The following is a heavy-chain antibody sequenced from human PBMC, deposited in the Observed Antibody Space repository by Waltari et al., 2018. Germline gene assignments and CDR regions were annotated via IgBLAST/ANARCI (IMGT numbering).Heavy chain of an antibody. J-gene: IGHJ4*02. V-gene: IGHV2-5*02. CDR2: VYWDDNK. CDR1: GFSFSTSGVV. D-gene: IGHD3-9*01. CDR3: AHRPSHYDIFSGYYNYFDY. Sequence: QITLKESGPTLVKPTQTLTLTCAFSGFSFSTSGVVLGWLRQPPGKALEWLAFVYWDDNKRYSPSLKGRLTITKDTSEDQVVLTMTNMDPVDTATYFCAHRPSHYDIFSGYYNYFDYWGQGILVTVSS.